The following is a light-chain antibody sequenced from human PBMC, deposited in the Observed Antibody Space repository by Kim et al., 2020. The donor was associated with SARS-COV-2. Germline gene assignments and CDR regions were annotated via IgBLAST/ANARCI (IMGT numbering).Light chain of an antibody. V-gene: IGKV3-20*01. CDR3: QQYATSPLT. J-gene: IGKJ4*01. Sequence: LSPGERATLSGRASQSVYYTYLAWYQQKPGQAPRLLISGASSRVTGIPDRFSGSGSGTDFTLTISRLEPEDFAVYYCQQYATSPLTFGGGTKLEIK. CDR2: GAS. CDR1: QSVYYTY.